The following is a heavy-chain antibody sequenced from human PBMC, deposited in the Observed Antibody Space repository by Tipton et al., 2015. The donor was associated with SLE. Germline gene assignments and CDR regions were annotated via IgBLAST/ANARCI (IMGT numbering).Heavy chain of an antibody. J-gene: IGHJ6*04. CDR1: GFTFSSYD. CDR3: AKENDF. V-gene: IGHV3-23*03. CDR2: ISSGGNT. Sequence: SLRLSCAASGFTFSSYDMYWVRQAPGKGLEWVSLISSGGNTYYADSVKGRFTISRDNSKNTVHLQMNSLRGEDTAVYYCAKENDFWGKGTAVTVSS.